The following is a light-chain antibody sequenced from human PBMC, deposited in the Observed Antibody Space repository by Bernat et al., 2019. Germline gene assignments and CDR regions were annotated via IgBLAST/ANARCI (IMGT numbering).Light chain of an antibody. CDR1: QSVSNS. CDR2: DAS. Sequence: EIVLTQSPATLSLSPGERATLSCRASQSVSNSLAWYQQKPGQAPRLLIYDASNRATGIPARFSGSGSGTDFTLTISSLEPEDFAVYYCQQRRNWPLITFGQGTRLEIK. V-gene: IGKV3-11*01. CDR3: QQRRNWPLIT. J-gene: IGKJ5*01.